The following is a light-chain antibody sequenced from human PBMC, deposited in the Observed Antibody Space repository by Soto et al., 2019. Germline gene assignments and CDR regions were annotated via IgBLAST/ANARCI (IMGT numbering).Light chain of an antibody. CDR1: QSVSSK. V-gene: IGKV3-15*01. J-gene: IGKJ2*01. CDR3: QQYNTWYT. Sequence: EIVMTQSPATLSVSPGESATLSCRASQSVSSKLAWYQQKPGQAPRLLIYGASTRATGIPARFSGSGSGTEVTRSIRGLQSEHFAVYCCQQYNTWYTFGQGTKQHIK. CDR2: GAS.